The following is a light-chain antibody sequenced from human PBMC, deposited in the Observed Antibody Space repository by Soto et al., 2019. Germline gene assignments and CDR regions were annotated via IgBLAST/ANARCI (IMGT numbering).Light chain of an antibody. V-gene: IGLV2-14*01. CDR1: SSDVGRYTY. J-gene: IGLJ1*01. Sequence: QSVLTQPASVSGSPGQSITISCAGTSSDVGRYTYVSWYQQHPGKAPKLIIYDVYNRPSGVSNRFSGSKSGNTASLTISGLQAEDEADYSCTSYTSTINPYVFGGGTKVTVL. CDR3: TSYTSTINPYV. CDR2: DVY.